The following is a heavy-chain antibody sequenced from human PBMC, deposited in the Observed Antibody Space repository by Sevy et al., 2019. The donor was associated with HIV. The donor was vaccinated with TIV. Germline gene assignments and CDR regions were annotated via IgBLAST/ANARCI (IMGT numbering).Heavy chain of an antibody. CDR1: GFTFSSYW. J-gene: IGHJ4*02. D-gene: IGHD5-18*01. CDR3: VREGVGGCSYSLDC. Sequence: GGSLRLSCAASGFTFSSYWMSWVRQAPGKGLEWVATMKEDGSEGNYVDSVKGRFTITRDNAKNSLYLQMNSLRAEDTAVYYCVREGVGGCSYSLDCWGQGTLVTVSS. CDR2: MKEDGSEG. V-gene: IGHV3-7*01.